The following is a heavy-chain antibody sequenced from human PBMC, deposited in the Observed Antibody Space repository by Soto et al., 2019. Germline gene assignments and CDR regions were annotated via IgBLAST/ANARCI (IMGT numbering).Heavy chain of an antibody. J-gene: IGHJ4*02. Sequence: ASVKVSCKASGCTFSSYAISWVRQAPGQGLEWMGGIIPIFGTANYAQKFQGRVTITADESTSTAYMELSSLRSEDTAVYYCASRGLYRGTYSDFEYWGQGTLVTVSS. D-gene: IGHD1-26*01. CDR3: ASRGLYRGTYSDFEY. CDR1: GCTFSSYA. V-gene: IGHV1-69*13. CDR2: IIPIFGTA.